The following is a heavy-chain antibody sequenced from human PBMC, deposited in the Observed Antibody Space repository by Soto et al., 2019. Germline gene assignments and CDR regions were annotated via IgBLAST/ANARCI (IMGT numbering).Heavy chain of an antibody. J-gene: IGHJ4*02. V-gene: IGHV6-1*01. Sequence: QSQTLSLTCAISGDSVSSNSAAWNWIRQSPSRGLEWLGRTYYRSKWYNDYAVSVKSRITINPDTSKNQFSLQLNSVTPEDTAVYYCARVKSHYDILTGYHTGFDYWGQGTLVTVSS. CDR2: TYYRSKWYN. CDR3: ARVKSHYDILTGYHTGFDY. CDR1: GDSVSSNSAA. D-gene: IGHD3-9*01.